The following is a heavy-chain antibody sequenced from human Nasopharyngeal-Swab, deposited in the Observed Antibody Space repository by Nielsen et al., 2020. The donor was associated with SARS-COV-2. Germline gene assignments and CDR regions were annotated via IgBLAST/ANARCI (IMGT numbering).Heavy chain of an antibody. V-gene: IGHV1-69*04. Sequence: SEKVSCKASGCTVSNYGISWVRQAPGQGREWMGRIIHSPDLTNYAQKFQGRVIITADKSTSTAYLELGSLTSVDTAVYFCARDKRTYYDPNGHFDLSCLGPGVTVSS. J-gene: IGHJ4*02. CDR2: IIHSPDLT. D-gene: IGHD3-22*01. CDR3: ARDKRTYYDPNGHFDL. CDR1: GCTVSNYG.